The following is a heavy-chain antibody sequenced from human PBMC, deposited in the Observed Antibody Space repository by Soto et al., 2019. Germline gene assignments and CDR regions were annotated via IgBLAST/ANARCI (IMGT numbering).Heavy chain of an antibody. Sequence: ASVKVSCKASGYTFTSYAMHWVRQAPGQRLEWMGWISAGNGNTKYSQKFQGRVTITRDTSASTAYMELSSLRSEDTAVYYCASDGLISGWHHPLAVFDYWGQGTLVTVSS. J-gene: IGHJ4*02. D-gene: IGHD6-19*01. CDR2: ISAGNGNT. CDR3: ASDGLISGWHHPLAVFDY. V-gene: IGHV1-3*01. CDR1: GYTFTSYA.